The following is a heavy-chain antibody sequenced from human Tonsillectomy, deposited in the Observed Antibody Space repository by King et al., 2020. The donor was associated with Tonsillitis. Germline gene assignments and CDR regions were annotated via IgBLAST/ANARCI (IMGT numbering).Heavy chain of an antibody. CDR2: INHSGST. J-gene: IGHJ4*02. CDR3: ARVVRSYYGSGIDY. V-gene: IGHV4-34*01. D-gene: IGHD3-10*01. CDR1: GGSFSGYY. Sequence: VQLQQWGAGLLKPSETLSLTCAVYGGSFSGYYWSWIRQPPGKGLEWIGEINHSGSTNYNPSLKSRVTISVDTSKNQFSLKLSSVTAADTAVYYFARVVRSYYGSGIDYWGQGTLVTVSS.